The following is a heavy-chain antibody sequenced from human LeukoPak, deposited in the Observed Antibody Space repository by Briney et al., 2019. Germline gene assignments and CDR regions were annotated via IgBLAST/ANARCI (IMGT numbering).Heavy chain of an antibody. CDR3: ARAVGFHDPFDI. Sequence: GGSLRLSCAASGFSVSVNYMTLVRQAPGKGLEWVSVIYSGGNTYYSDSVKGRFTISRDNSKNTLFLQMNSLKSEDTAMYYCARAVGFHDPFDIWGQGTVVAVSS. J-gene: IGHJ3*02. V-gene: IGHV3-66*02. CDR2: IYSGGNT. D-gene: IGHD3-3*01. CDR1: GFSVSVNY.